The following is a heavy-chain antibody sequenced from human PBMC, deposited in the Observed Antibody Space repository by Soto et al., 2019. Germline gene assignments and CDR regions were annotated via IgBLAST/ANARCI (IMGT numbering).Heavy chain of an antibody. Sequence: GGSLRRSCVASGFTFSSYWMSWVRQAPGKGLEWVANIKQNGREKLYVDSVKGRFTISRDNAKNALYLQMNSLRAEDTAVYYCARGRGDYWG. CDR1: GFTFSSYW. V-gene: IGHV3-7*04. CDR2: IKQNGREK. D-gene: IGHD3-16*01. J-gene: IGHJ4*01. CDR3: ARGRGDY.